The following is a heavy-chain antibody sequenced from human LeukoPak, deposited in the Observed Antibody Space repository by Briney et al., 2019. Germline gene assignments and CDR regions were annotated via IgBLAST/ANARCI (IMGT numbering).Heavy chain of an antibody. CDR3: AKDPYSSFMEYFQH. J-gene: IGHJ1*01. Sequence: GGSLRLSCAASGFTFSSYGMHWVRQAPGKGLEWVAVMSNDGSKKYYGDSVKGRFTISRDDSKNTLYLQMNSLRTEDTAMYYCAKDPYSSFMEYFQHWGQGTLVTVSS. V-gene: IGHV3-30*18. D-gene: IGHD3-22*01. CDR2: MSNDGSKK. CDR1: GFTFSSYG.